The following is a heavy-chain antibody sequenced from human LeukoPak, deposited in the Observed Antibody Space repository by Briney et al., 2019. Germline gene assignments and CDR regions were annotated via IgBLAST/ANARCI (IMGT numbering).Heavy chain of an antibody. Sequence: SETLSLTCTVSGGSISSYYWSWIRQPPGKGLEWIGYIYYSGSTNYNPSLKSRVTISVDTSKNQFSLKLSSVTAADTAVYYCAGQKGRLPRGYSYGSVRGLAFDIWGQGTMVTVSS. D-gene: IGHD5-18*01. J-gene: IGHJ3*02. CDR1: GGSISSYY. CDR2: IYYSGST. V-gene: IGHV4-59*08. CDR3: AGQKGRLPRGYSYGSVRGLAFDI.